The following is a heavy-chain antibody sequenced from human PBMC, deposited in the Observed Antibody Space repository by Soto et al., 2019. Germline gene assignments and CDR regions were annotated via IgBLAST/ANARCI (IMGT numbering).Heavy chain of an antibody. CDR1: GGSISSGGYY. V-gene: IGHV4-31*03. Sequence: PSETLSLTCTVSGGSISSGGYYWSWIRQHPGKGLEWIGYIYYSGSTYYNPSLKSRVTISVDTSKNQFSLKLSSVTAADTAVYDFARGRIYNWIDSWGQGTLVNVAS. J-gene: IGHJ5*01. CDR3: ARGRIYNWIDS. CDR2: IYYSGST.